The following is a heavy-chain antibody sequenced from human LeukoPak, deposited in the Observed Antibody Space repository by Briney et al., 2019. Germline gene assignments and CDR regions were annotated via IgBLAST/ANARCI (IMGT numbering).Heavy chain of an antibody. CDR1: EFTVSNAW. Sequence: GGSLRLSCAVSEFTVSNAWMSWVRQAPGKGLEWVANIKQDGSEKYYVDSVKGRFTISRDNAKNSLYLQMNSLRAEDTAVYYCARVRRFRITMVRGVTAGFDYWGQGTLVTVSS. D-gene: IGHD3-10*01. J-gene: IGHJ4*02. CDR3: ARVRRFRITMVRGVTAGFDY. CDR2: IKQDGSEK. V-gene: IGHV3-7*01.